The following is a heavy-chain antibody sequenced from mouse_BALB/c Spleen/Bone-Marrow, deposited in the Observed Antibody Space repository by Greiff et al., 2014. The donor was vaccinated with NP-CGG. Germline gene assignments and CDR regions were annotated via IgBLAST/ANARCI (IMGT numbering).Heavy chain of an antibody. J-gene: IGHJ1*01. V-gene: IGHV1-62-2*01. CDR3: ARHESYGNYLYFDV. CDR2: FYPGSGSI. CDR1: GYTFTEYI. Sequence: LVESGAGLVKPGASVKLSCKASGYTFTEYIIHWVKQRSGQGLEWIGWFYPGSGSIKYNEKFKDKATLTADKSSSTVHMELSRLTSEDSAVYFCARHESYGNYLYFDVWGAGTTVTVSS. D-gene: IGHD2-10*02.